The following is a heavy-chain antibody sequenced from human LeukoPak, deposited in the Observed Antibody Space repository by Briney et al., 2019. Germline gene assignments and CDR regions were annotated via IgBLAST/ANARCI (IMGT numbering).Heavy chain of an antibody. Sequence: SETLSLTCTVSGGSISSYYWSWIRQPAGKGLEWIGRIYTSGSTNYNPSLKSRVTISVDTSKNQFSLKLSSVTAADTAKYYCARVSGYDWESFYDYWGQGSLVTVSS. J-gene: IGHJ4*02. CDR1: GGSISSYY. CDR3: ARVSGYDWESFYDY. D-gene: IGHD5-12*01. V-gene: IGHV4-4*07. CDR2: IYTSGST.